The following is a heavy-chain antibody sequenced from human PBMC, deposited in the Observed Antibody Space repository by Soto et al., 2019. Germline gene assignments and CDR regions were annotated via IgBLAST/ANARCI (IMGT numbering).Heavy chain of an antibody. CDR1: GYTFTGYY. Sequence: ASVKVSCKASGYTFTGYYMHWVRQAPGQGLEWMGWINPNSGGTNYAQKFQGRVTMTRDTSISTAYMELSRLRSDDTAVYYCARVPLPDYGDYNYYYYGMDVWGQGTTVIVSS. CDR2: INPNSGGT. CDR3: ARVPLPDYGDYNYYYYGMDV. D-gene: IGHD4-17*01. V-gene: IGHV1-2*02. J-gene: IGHJ6*02.